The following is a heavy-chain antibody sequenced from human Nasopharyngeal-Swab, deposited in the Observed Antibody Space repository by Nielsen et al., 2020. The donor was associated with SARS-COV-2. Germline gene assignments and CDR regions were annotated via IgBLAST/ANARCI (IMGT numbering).Heavy chain of an antibody. Sequence: SETLSLTCTVSGGSISSSSYYWGWIRQPPGKGLEWIGSIYYSGSTYYNPSLKSRVTISVDTSKNQFSLKLSSVTAADTAVYYCARGRITYSSSWYVYWGQGTLVTVSS. J-gene: IGHJ4*02. CDR2: IYYSGST. D-gene: IGHD6-13*01. CDR3: ARGRITYSSSWYVY. V-gene: IGHV4-39*01. CDR1: GGSISSSSYY.